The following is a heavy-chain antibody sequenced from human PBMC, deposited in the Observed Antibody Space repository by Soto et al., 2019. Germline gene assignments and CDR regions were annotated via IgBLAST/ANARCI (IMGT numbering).Heavy chain of an antibody. CDR1: VCTVTELS. V-gene: IGHV1-24*01. J-gene: IGHJ3*02. Sequence: ASVKVSCKVSVCTVTELSMHWVRQAPGKGLEWMGGFDPEDGETIYAQKFQGRVTMTEDTSTDTAYMELSSLRSEDTAVYYCATDYYDSSAPIAFDIWGQGTMVTVSS. CDR2: FDPEDGET. D-gene: IGHD3-22*01. CDR3: ATDYYDSSAPIAFDI.